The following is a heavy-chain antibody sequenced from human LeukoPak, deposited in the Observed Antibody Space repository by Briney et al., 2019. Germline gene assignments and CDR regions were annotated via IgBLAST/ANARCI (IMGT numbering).Heavy chain of an antibody. Sequence: SETLSLTCSVSGDSVSSTSDNWGWIRQPPGKGLEWIGNIYYTGSTYYNPSLKSRVTMSVDTSNSQFSLKLSSVTAADTAVYYCAREPRDGYNRLDYWGQGTLVTVSS. CDR2: IYYTGST. J-gene: IGHJ4*02. CDR1: GDSVSSTSDN. D-gene: IGHD5-24*01. CDR3: AREPRDGYNRLDY. V-gene: IGHV4-39*07.